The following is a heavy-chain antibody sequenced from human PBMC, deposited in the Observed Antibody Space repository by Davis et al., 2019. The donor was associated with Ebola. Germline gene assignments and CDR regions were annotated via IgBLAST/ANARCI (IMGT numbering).Heavy chain of an antibody. D-gene: IGHD3-3*01. CDR3: ARGRFYGYY. CDR1: GGTFSSYA. J-gene: IGHJ4*02. V-gene: IGHV1-69*10. CDR2: IIPILGIA. Sequence: SVKVSCKASGGTFSSYAISWVRQAPGQGLEWMGGIIPILGIANYAQKFQGRVTITADESTSTAYMELRSLRSDDTAVYYCARGRFYGYYWGQGTLVTVSS.